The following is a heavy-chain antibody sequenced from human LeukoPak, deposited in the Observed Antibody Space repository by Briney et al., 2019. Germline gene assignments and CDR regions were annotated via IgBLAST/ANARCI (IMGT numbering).Heavy chain of an antibody. CDR2: IYYSGST. CDR3: ARVGGRWFDP. D-gene: IGHD3-16*01. J-gene: IGHJ5*02. V-gene: IGHV4-59*01. CDR1: GGSFSGYY. Sequence: SETLSLTCAVYGGSFSGYYWSWIRQPPGKGLEWIGYIYYSGSTNYNPSLKSRVTISVDTSKNQFSLKLSSVTAADTAVYYCARVGGRWFDPWGQGTLVTVSS.